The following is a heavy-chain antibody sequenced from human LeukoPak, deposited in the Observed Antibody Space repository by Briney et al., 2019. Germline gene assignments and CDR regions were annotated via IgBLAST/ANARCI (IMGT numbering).Heavy chain of an antibody. J-gene: IGHJ4*02. CDR2: IYYSGST. CDR1: GGSISSHY. D-gene: IGHD3-10*01. Sequence: SETLSLTCTVSGGSISSHYWSWVRQPPGKGLEWIGSIYYSGSTYYNPSLKSRVTISVDTSKNQFSLKLSSVTAADTAVYYCARIRITMVRGVISPSFFDYWGQGTLVTVSS. CDR3: ARIRITMVRGVISPSFFDY. V-gene: IGHV4-59*05.